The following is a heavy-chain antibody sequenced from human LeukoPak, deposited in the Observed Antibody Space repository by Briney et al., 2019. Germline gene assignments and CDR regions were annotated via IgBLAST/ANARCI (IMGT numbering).Heavy chain of an antibody. J-gene: IGHJ6*04. CDR1: GGTFSSYA. CDR2: IIPIFGTA. CDR3: ARGYYGVRIVATLSSYYYGMDV. V-gene: IGHV1-69*13. D-gene: IGHD5-12*01. Sequence: GASVKVSCKASGGTFSSYAISWVRQAPGQVLEWMGGIIPIFGTANYAQKFQGRVTITADESTSTAYMELSSLRSEDTAVYYCARGYYGVRIVATLSSYYYGMDVWGKGTTVTVSS.